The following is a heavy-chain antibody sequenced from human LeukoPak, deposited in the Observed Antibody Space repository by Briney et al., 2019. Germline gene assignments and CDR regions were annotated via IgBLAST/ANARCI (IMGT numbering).Heavy chain of an antibody. CDR2: IIPIFGIA. V-gene: IGHV1-69*04. Sequence: SVKVSCKASGGTFSSYAISWVRQAPGQGLEWMGRIIPIFGIANYAQKFQGRVSITADKSTSTAYMELSSLRSEDTAVYYCARDSAHYFDYWGQGTLVTVSS. J-gene: IGHJ4*02. CDR3: ARDSAHYFDY. CDR1: GGTFSSYA.